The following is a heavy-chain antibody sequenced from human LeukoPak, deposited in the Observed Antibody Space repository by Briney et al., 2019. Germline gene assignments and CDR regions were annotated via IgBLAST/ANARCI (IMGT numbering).Heavy chain of an antibody. D-gene: IGHD1-26*01. CDR2: IWYDGSNK. CDR3: ARDRGSYWDGGNDY. CDR1: GFTFSSYS. J-gene: IGHJ4*02. Sequence: GSLRLSCAASGFTFSSYSMHWVRQAPGKGLEWVAVIWYDGSNKYYADSVKRRFTISRDNSKNTLYLPMNSLRAEDTAVYYCARDRGSYWDGGNDYWGQGTLVTVSS. V-gene: IGHV3-33*01.